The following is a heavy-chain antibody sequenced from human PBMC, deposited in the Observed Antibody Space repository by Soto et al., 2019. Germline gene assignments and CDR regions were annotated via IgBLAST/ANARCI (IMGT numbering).Heavy chain of an antibody. V-gene: IGHV4-61*01. CDR3: ARAVLPATAPFDY. Sequence: SETLSLTCTVSGASVSSGNYYWSWIRQPPGKGLECIGYISYSGSTNYNPSLKSRVTISVDTSKNQFSLKLSSVTAADTAVYYCARAVLPATAPFDYWGQGTLVTVSS. J-gene: IGHJ4*02. CDR1: GASVSSGNYY. CDR2: ISYSGST. D-gene: IGHD2-2*01.